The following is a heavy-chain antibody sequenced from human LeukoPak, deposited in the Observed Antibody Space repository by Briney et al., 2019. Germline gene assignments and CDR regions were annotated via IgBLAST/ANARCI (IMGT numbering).Heavy chain of an antibody. CDR3: ASNNVGYYYYYMDV. CDR2: ISYDGSNK. CDR1: GFTFSSYA. Sequence: GGSLRLSCAVSGFTFSSYAMHWVRQAPGKGLEWVSVISYDGSNKYYADSVKGRFTISRDNSKNTLYLRMNSLRAEDTAVYYCASNNVGYYYYYMDVWGKGTTVTVSS. J-gene: IGHJ6*03. D-gene: IGHD1/OR15-1a*01. V-gene: IGHV3-30-3*01.